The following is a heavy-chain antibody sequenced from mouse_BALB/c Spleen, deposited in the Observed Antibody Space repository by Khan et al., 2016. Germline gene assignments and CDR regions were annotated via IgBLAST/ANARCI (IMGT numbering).Heavy chain of an antibody. CDR2: IYYSGTI. CDR3: ARDGGYDGYFDY. J-gene: IGHJ2*01. CDR1: GISITTGNYR. V-gene: IGHV3-5*02. D-gene: IGHD2-14*01. Sequence: EVELVESGPGLVKPSQTVSLTCTVTGISITTGNYRWSWIRQFPGNKLEWIGYIYYSGTITYNPSLTSRTTITRDTSKNQFFLEMNSLTAEDTATYYCARDGGYDGYFDYWGQGTTLTVSS.